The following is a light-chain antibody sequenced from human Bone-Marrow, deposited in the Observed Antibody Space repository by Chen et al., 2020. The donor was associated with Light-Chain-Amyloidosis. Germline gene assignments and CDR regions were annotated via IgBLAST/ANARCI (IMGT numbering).Light chain of an antibody. V-gene: IGLV3-21*02. CDR3: QVWDRSSDRPV. CDR2: DDS. CDR1: NIGSTS. Sequence: SYVLTQPSSVSVAPGQTVTIACGGNNIGSTSVHWYQQTPGQAPLLVVYDDSDRPSGIPERLSGSNAGNTATRTISRVEAGDEADYYCQVWDRSSDRPVFGGGTKLTVL. J-gene: IGLJ3*02.